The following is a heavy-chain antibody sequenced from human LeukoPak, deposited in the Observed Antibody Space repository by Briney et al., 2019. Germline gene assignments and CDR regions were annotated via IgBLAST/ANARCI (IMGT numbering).Heavy chain of an antibody. CDR1: GFTFDDYG. J-gene: IGHJ4*02. Sequence: GGSLRLSCAASGFTFDDYGMSWVRQAPGKGLEWVSAISGSGGSTYYADSVKGRFTISRDNSKNTLYLQMNSLRAEDTAVYYCAKGILSGHFDYWGQGTLVTVSS. D-gene: IGHD2-8*01. CDR2: ISGSGGST. V-gene: IGHV3-23*01. CDR3: AKGILSGHFDY.